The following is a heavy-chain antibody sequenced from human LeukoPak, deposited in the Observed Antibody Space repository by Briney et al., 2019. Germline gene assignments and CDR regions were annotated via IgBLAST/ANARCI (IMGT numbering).Heavy chain of an antibody. V-gene: IGHV4-38-2*02. J-gene: IGHJ4*02. CDR2: IYHSGST. D-gene: IGHD5-18*01. CDR3: ARDPRGYSYGYDY. Sequence: PSETLSLTCTVSGYSISSGYYWGWIRQPPGKGLEWIGSIYHSGSTYYNPSLKSRVTISVDTSKNQFSLKLSSVTAADTAVYYCARDPRGYSYGYDYWGQGTLVTVSS. CDR1: GYSISSGYY.